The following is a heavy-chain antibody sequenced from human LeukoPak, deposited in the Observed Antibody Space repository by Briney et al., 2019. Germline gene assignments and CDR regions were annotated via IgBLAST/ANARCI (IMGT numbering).Heavy chain of an antibody. V-gene: IGHV7-4-1*02. CDR2: INTNTGNP. Sequence: ASVKVSRKASGYTFTGYYMHWVRQAPGQGLEWMGWINTNTGNPMYAQGFTGRFVFSLDTSVNTAYLQISSLKAEDTAVYYCARDGANTFGGVIVTQNFDYWGQGTLVTVSS. CDR3: ARDGANTFGGVIVTQNFDY. J-gene: IGHJ4*02. CDR1: GYTFTGYY. D-gene: IGHD3-16*02.